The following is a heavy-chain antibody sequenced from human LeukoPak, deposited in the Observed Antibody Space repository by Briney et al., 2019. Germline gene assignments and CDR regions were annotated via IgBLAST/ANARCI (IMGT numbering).Heavy chain of an antibody. J-gene: IGHJ4*02. V-gene: IGHV1-3*01. CDR3: ARDAGDTAIDY. CDR1: GYTFTSYD. D-gene: IGHD5-18*01. CDR2: INAGNGNT. Sequence: ASVKVSCKPSGYTFTSYDIHWVRQAPGQRLEWMGWINAGNGNTKYSQKFQGRVTITRYTSASTGYMELSSLRSEDTAVYYCARDAGDTAIDYWGQGTLVTVSS.